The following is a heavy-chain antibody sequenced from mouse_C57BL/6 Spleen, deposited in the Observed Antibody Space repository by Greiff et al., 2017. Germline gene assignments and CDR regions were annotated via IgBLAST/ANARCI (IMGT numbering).Heavy chain of an antibody. CDR3: ARWEGLRNYYAMDY. J-gene: IGHJ4*01. V-gene: IGHV1-72*01. CDR2: IDPNSGGT. CDR1: GYTFTSYW. Sequence: QVLLQQPGAELVKPGASVKLSCKASGYTFTSYWMHWVKQRPGRGLEWIGRIDPNSGGTKYNEKFKSKATLTVDKPSSTAYMQLSSLTSEDSAVYYCARWEGLRNYYAMDYWGQGTSVTVSS. D-gene: IGHD2-4*01.